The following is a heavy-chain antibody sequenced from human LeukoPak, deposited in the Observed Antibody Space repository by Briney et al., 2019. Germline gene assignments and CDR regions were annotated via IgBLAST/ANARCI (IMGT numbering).Heavy chain of an antibody. D-gene: IGHD3-16*01. CDR1: GFTFSSHN. CDR2: ISTSSSYI. CDR3: AREAGWGNFDS. Sequence: GGSLRLSCAASGFTFSSHNMNWVRQAPGKGLEWVSYISTSSSYIYYADSVKGRFTISRDNAKNSLYLQMNSLRAEDTAVYYCAREAGWGNFDSWGQGTLVSVSS. V-gene: IGHV3-21*01. J-gene: IGHJ4*02.